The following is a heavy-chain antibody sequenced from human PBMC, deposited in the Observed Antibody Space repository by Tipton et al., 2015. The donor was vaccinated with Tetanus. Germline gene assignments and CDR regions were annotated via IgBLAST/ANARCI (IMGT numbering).Heavy chain of an antibody. CDR2: IYNSGNT. D-gene: IGHD2-2*01. J-gene: IGHJ3*01. Sequence: GLVKPSETLSLSCTVSGAPISSYYWSWIRQPPGNGLEWIGYIYNSGNTNYNPSLKSRVAISMDTSKNQISLKLSSVTAADTAVYYCARRSYCSSSRCFDAFDLWGQGTRVTVSS. CDR3: ARRSYCSSSRCFDAFDL. CDR1: GAPISSYY. V-gene: IGHV4-59*01.